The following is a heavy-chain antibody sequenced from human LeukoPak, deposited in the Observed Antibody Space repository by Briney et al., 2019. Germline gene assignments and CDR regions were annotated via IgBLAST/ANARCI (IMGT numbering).Heavy chain of an antibody. CDR2: ISAYNGNT. V-gene: IGHV1-18*01. J-gene: IGHJ5*02. D-gene: IGHD6-6*01. Sequence: ASVKVSCKASGYTFTSYGISWVRQAPGQGLEWMGWISAYNGNTNYAQKLQGRVTMTTDTSTSTAYMELRSLRSDDTAVYYCARGRSSIAARRRLIRFDPWGQGTLVTVSS. CDR3: ARGRSSIAARRRLIRFDP. CDR1: GYTFTSYG.